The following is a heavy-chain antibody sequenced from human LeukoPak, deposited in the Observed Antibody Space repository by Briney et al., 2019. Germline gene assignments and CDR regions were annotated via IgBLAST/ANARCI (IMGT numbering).Heavy chain of an antibody. CDR3: AKDVPYSSGWYDY. J-gene: IGHJ4*02. D-gene: IGHD6-19*01. CDR2: ISGSGGST. V-gene: IGHV3-23*01. CDR1: GFTFSSYA. Sequence: GGSLRLSCAASGFTFSSYAMSWVRQAPGKGLEWVSAISGSGGSTYYADSVKGRFTISRDNSKNTLYLQLNNLRAEDTAVYYCAKDVPYSSGWYDYWGQGTLVTVSS.